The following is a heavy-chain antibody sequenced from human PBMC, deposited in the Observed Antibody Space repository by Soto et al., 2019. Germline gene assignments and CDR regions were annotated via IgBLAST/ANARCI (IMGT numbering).Heavy chain of an antibody. J-gene: IGHJ5*02. CDR3: ARRGERAAATHWFDP. Sequence: QVQLRESGPGLVKPSETLSLTCSVSGGSVSRGRYYWGWIRQTPGKRLEWIARMSHSGAKYYNPSLNQRVSISVDTSTNEFFLKLSSSTALDKAIYSCARRGERAAATHWFDPWGQGVLVTVSS. CDR2: MSHSGAK. CDR1: GGSVSRGRYY. D-gene: IGHD6-13*01. V-gene: IGHV4-39*01.